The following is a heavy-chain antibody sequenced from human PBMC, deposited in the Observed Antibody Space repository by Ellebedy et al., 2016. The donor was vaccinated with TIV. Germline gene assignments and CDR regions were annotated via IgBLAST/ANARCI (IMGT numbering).Heavy chain of an antibody. Sequence: AASVKVSCKASGYTITGYYIYWVRQAPGQGLEWMGWINSHSGGTNYAQRFQGRVTLTTDTSVNTAYMDLSRLQSDDTAIYYCAYSGSYFEGWFDPWGQGTLVTVSS. CDR1: GYTITGYY. V-gene: IGHV1-2*02. CDR3: AYSGSYFEGWFDP. CDR2: INSHSGGT. D-gene: IGHD1-26*01. J-gene: IGHJ5*02.